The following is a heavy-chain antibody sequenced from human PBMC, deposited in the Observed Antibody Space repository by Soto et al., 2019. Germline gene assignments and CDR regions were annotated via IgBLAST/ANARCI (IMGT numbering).Heavy chain of an antibody. V-gene: IGHV3-23*01. J-gene: IGHJ5*02. CDR1: GFTFSSYA. D-gene: IGHD2-8*01. Sequence: EVQLLESGGGLVQPGGSLRLSCAASGFTFSSYAMSWVRQAPGKGLEWVSAISGSGGSTYYADSVKGRFTISRDNSKNTLYLQMNSLRAEDTAVYYCAKDGHLAGDIVLMVYAIKGRWSDPWGQGTLVTDSS. CDR3: AKDGHLAGDIVLMVYAIKGRWSDP. CDR2: ISGSGGST.